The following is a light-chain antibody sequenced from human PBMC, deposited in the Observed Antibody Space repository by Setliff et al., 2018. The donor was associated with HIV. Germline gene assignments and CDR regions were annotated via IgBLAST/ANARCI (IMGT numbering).Light chain of an antibody. Sequence: SYALTQPPSVSVAPRKTARIACGGNNIGSNSVHWYQQKPGQAPVLVIFYDSDWPSGIPERFSGSISGNTATLTISRVEAVDEADYYCQVWDSSSDHVVFGGGTKVTVL. CDR3: QVWDSSSDHVV. J-gene: IGLJ2*01. CDR1: NIGSNS. V-gene: IGLV3-21*04. CDR2: YDS.